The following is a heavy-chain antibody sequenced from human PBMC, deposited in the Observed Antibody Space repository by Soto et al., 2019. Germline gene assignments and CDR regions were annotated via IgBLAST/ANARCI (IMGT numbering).Heavy chain of an antibody. CDR3: ARGYYEFWSGYYDGNAFDI. D-gene: IGHD3-3*01. V-gene: IGHV4-31*03. CDR2: INYSGNT. Sequence: QVQLQESGPGLVKSSQTLSLTCTVSGGSISSGGYYWSWIRQHPGKGLEWIGYINYSGNTHYNPSLKSRLSISIDPSKNQCSLKLSSVTAADTAVYYCARGYYEFWSGYYDGNAFDIWGQGTMVTVSS. J-gene: IGHJ3*02. CDR1: GGSISSGGYY.